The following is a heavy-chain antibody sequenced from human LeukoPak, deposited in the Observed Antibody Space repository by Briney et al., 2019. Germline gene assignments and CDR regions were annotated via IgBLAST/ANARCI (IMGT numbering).Heavy chain of an antibody. Sequence: GGALRLSCAASGFTFSSYSMNWVRQAPGKGLEWVSSISSSSSYIYYADSVKGRFTISRDNAKTSLYLQMNSLRAEDTAVYYCARSPLGHFYDILTGYYMYFDNWGQGTLVTVSS. J-gene: IGHJ4*02. D-gene: IGHD3-9*01. CDR2: ISSSSSYI. CDR1: GFTFSSYS. CDR3: ARSPLGHFYDILTGYYMYFDN. V-gene: IGHV3-21*01.